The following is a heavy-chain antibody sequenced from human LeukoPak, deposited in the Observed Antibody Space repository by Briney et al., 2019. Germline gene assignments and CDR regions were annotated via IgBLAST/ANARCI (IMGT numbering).Heavy chain of an antibody. CDR3: ARVIGFGEYHMDV. V-gene: IGHV1-2*02. Sequence: GASVKVSCKASGHTFTGYYMHWVRQAPGQGLEWMGWINPNSGGTNYAQKFQGRVTMTRDTSISTAYMELSRLRSDDTAVYYCARVIGFGEYHMDVWGKGTTVTISS. CDR1: GHTFTGYY. D-gene: IGHD3-10*01. CDR2: INPNSGGT. J-gene: IGHJ6*03.